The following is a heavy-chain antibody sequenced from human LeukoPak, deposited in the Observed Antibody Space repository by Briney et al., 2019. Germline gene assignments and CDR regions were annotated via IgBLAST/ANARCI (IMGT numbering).Heavy chain of an antibody. Sequence: GASVKVSCKASGGTFSSYAISWVRQAPGQGLEWMGRIIPIFGTANYAQKFQGRVTITTDESTSTAYMELSSLRSEDTAVYYCARDIYSGYDSFDYWGRGTLVTVSS. CDR1: GGTFSSYA. CDR2: IIPIFGTA. J-gene: IGHJ4*02. CDR3: ARDIYSGYDSFDY. V-gene: IGHV1-69*05. D-gene: IGHD5-12*01.